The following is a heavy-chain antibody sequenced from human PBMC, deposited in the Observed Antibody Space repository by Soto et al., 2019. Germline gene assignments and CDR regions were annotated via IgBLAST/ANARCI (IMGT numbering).Heavy chain of an antibody. V-gene: IGHV4-30-4*01. CDR3: ARVAGDSSGYYRSDY. J-gene: IGHJ4*02. D-gene: IGHD3-22*01. CDR1: GGSISSGDYY. Sequence: PSETLSLTCTVSGGSISSGDYYWSWIRQPPGKGLVWIGYIYYSGSTYYNPSLKSRVTISVDTSKNQFSLKLSSVTAADTAVYYCARVAGDSSGYYRSDYWGQGTLVTVSS. CDR2: IYYSGST.